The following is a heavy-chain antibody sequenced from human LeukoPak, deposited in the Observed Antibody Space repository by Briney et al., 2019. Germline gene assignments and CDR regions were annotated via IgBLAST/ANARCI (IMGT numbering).Heavy chain of an antibody. CDR3: ASQSIAVSYYYYGMDV. CDR1: GGSFSGYY. J-gene: IGHJ6*02. CDR2: INHSGST. Sequence: PSETLSLTCAVYGGSFSGYYWSWIRQPPGKGLEWIGEINHSGSTNYNPSLKSRVTISVDTSKNQFSLKLSSVTAADMAVYYCASQSIAVSYYYYGMDVWGQGTTVTVSS. V-gene: IGHV4-34*01. D-gene: IGHD6-19*01.